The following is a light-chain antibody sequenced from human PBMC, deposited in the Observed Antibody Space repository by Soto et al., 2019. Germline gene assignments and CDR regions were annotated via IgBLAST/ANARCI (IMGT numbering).Light chain of an antibody. CDR3: QQYYRTPWT. CDR1: QSVLYSSNNKKY. V-gene: IGKV4-1*01. J-gene: IGKJ1*01. Sequence: DIVMTQSPDSLAVSLGERATIHCRSSQSVLYSSNNKKYIAWYQQKPGQPPKLLIYWASARESGVPDRFSGSGFGTDFTLTISSLQAEDVAVYYCQQYYRTPWTFGQGTKVDIK. CDR2: WAS.